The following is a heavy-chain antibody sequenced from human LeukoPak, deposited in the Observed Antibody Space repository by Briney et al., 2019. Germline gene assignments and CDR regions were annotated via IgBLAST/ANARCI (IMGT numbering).Heavy chain of an antibody. CDR1: GNYW. D-gene: IGHD4-23*01. J-gene: IGHJ4*02. V-gene: IGHV3-74*01. CDR2: INSDGSST. Sequence: GGSLRLSCAASGNYWMHWVRQAPGKGLVWVSHINSDGSSTSYADSVKGRFTISRDNSKNTLSLQMNSLRAEDTAVYYCAKALYGGHDYWGQGTLVTVSS. CDR3: AKALYGGHDY.